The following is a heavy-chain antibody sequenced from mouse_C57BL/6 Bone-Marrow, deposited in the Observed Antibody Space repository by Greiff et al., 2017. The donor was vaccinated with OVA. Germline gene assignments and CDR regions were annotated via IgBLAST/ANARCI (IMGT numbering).Heavy chain of an antibody. CDR1: GYTFTSYW. CDR3: ARKDSSGYGY. V-gene: IGHV1-55*01. J-gene: IGHJ2*01. D-gene: IGHD3-2*02. Sequence: VQLQQPGAELVKPGASVKMSCKASGYTFTSYWITWVKQRPGQGLEWIGDIYPGSGSTNYNEKFKSKATLTVATSSSTAYMQLSSLTSEDSAVYYCARKDSSGYGYWGQGTTLTVSS. CDR2: IYPGSGST.